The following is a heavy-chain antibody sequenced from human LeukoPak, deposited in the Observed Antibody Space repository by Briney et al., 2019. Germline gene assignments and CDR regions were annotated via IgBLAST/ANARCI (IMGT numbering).Heavy chain of an antibody. D-gene: IGHD3-16*01. CDR2: INPNSGGT. CDR3: AKHLGGDPDY. CDR1: GYTFTSYG. V-gene: IGHV1-2*02. J-gene: IGHJ4*02. Sequence: ASVKVSCKASGYTFTSYGISWVRQAPGQGLEWMGGINPNSGGTNYAQKFQGRVTMTRDTSISTAYMELSRLRSDDTAVYYCAKHLGGDPDYWGQGTLVTVSS.